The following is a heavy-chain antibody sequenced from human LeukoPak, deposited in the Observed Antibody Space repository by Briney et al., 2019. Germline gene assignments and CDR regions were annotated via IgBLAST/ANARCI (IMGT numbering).Heavy chain of an antibody. CDR1: GGSFSGYY. V-gene: IGHV4-59*08. CDR3: ARHNTGIVGATYFAY. CDR2: IYYSRST. J-gene: IGHJ4*02. D-gene: IGHD1-26*01. Sequence: SETLSLTCAVYGGSFSGYYWSWIRQPPGKGLEWIGYIYYSRSTNYNPSLKSRVTISVDTSKNQFSLKLSSVTAADTAVYYCARHNTGIVGATYFAYWGQGTLVTVSS.